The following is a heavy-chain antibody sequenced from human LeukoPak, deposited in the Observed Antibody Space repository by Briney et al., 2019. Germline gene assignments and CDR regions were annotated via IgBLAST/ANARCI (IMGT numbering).Heavy chain of an antibody. CDR2: INWNGGSI. Sequence: GGSLRLSCAASGFTFDDYGMGWVRQAPGKGLEWVSAINWNGGSIGYADSVKGRFTISRGNAKNSLYLQMNNLRAEDTALYYCAKLPGVSAAGYFDYWGQGTLVTVSS. V-gene: IGHV3-20*04. CDR1: GFTFDDYG. CDR3: AKLPGVSAAGYFDY. J-gene: IGHJ4*02. D-gene: IGHD6-13*01.